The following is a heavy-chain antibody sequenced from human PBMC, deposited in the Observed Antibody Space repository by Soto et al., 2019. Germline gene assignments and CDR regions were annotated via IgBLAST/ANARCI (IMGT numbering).Heavy chain of an antibody. V-gene: IGHV2-5*02. D-gene: IGHD2-21*02. J-gene: IGHJ4*02. CDR2: IYWDDDK. Sequence: QITLKESGPPLVKPTQTLTLTCTFSGFSLSTSGVGVGWIRQPPGKALECLALIYWDDDKRYSPSLKSRPTITQDSSKHQVVPTLTNMDPVDTATYYCPHRSVTAPSFDYSGQGTLVTVSS. CDR3: PHRSVTAPSFDY. CDR1: GFSLSTSGVG.